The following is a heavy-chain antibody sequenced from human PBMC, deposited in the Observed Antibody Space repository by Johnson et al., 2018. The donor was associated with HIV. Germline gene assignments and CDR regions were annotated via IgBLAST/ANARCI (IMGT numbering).Heavy chain of an antibody. D-gene: IGHD7-27*01. V-gene: IGHV3-23*04. Sequence: EVQLVESGGGVVRPGGSLRLSCAASGFTFSSYAMSWVRQAPGKGLEWVSAISGSGGSTYYADSVKGRFTISRDNSKNTLYLQMNSLRAEDTAVYYCTTDQGLGKSWAFDIWGQGTMVTVSS. CDR1: GFTFSSYA. J-gene: IGHJ3*02. CDR2: ISGSGGST. CDR3: TTDQGLGKSWAFDI.